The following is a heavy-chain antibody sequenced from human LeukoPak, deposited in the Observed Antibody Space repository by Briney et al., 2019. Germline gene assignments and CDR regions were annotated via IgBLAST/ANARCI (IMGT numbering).Heavy chain of an antibody. V-gene: IGHV3-73*01. Sequence: GGSLRLSCAASGFTSSGSAMHWVRQASGKGLEWVGRIRSKANSYATAYAASVKGRFTISRDDSKNTAYLQMNSLKTEDTAVYYCTSPGSKGPDYWGQGTLVTVSS. CDR3: TSPGSKGPDY. CDR1: GFTSSGSA. CDR2: IRSKANSYAT. J-gene: IGHJ4*02.